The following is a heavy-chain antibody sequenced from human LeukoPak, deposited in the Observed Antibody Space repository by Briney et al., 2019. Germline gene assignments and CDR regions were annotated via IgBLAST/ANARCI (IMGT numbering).Heavy chain of an antibody. CDR2: MNPNSGNT. CDR3: ARESDRSGWDY. CDR1: GYTFTSYD. J-gene: IGHJ4*02. D-gene: IGHD3-22*01. Sequence: ASVKASCKASGYTFTSYDINCVRQATGQGLEWMGWMNPNSGNTGYAQKFQGRVTITRNTSISTAYMELSSLRSEDTAVYYCARESDRSGWDYWGQGTLVTVSS. V-gene: IGHV1-8*03.